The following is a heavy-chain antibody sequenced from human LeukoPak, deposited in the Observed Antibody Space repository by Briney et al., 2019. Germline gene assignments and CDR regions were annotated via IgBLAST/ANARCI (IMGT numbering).Heavy chain of an antibody. CDR2: TYYRSKWYN. V-gene: IGHV6-1*01. CDR3: ARGNPRYFDS. CDR1: GDSVSSSSAT. J-gene: IGHJ4*02. Sequence: SQTLSLTCAISGDSVSSSSATWNWIRQSPSRGLEWLGRTYYRSKWYNDSAISVKSRIIFNADTSKNQSSLHLNSVTPEDTAVYHCARGNPRYFDSWGQGTLVTVSS.